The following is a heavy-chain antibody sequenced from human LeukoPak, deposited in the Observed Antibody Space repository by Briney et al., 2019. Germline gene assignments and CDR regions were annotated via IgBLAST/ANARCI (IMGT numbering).Heavy chain of an antibody. D-gene: IGHD6-6*01. CDR3: ARAPQYSSSSGVYYYYYMDV. J-gene: IGHJ6*03. V-gene: IGHV4-59*01. CDR1: GGSFSGYY. CDR2: IYYSGST. Sequence: SETLSLTCAVYGGSFSGYYWSWIRQPPGKGLEWIGYIYYSGSTSYNPSLKSRLTISVDTSKNQFSLKVNSVTAADTAVYYCARAPQYSSSSGVYYYYYMDVWGKGTTVTVSS.